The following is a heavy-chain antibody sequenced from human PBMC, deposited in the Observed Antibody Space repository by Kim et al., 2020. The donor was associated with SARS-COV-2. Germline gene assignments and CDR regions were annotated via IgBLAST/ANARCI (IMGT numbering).Heavy chain of an antibody. V-gene: IGHV1-69*13. CDR2: IIPIFGTA. CDR3: ARVLFEGLRPQIYYYYGMDV. Sequence: SVKVSCKASGGTFSSYAISWVRQAPGQGLEWMGGIIPIFGTANYAQKFQGRVTITADESTSTAYMELSSLRSEDTAVYYCARVLFEGLRPQIYYYYGMDVWGQGTTVTVSS. CDR1: GGTFSSYA. D-gene: IGHD3-16*01. J-gene: IGHJ6*02.